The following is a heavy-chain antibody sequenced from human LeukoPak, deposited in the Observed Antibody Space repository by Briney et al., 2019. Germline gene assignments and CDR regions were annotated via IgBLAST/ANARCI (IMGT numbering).Heavy chain of an antibody. CDR2: IWYDGSDK. CDR1: GFTFSSYG. V-gene: IGHV3-33*06. Sequence: PGGSLRLSCAASGFTFSSYGMHWFRQAPGKGLEWVAVIWYDGSDKYYADSVKGRFTISRDNSKNTLYLQMNSLRAEDTAVYYCAKDFGGKYGDQFDYWGQGTLVTVSS. CDR3: AKDFGGKYGDQFDY. J-gene: IGHJ4*02. D-gene: IGHD4-17*01.